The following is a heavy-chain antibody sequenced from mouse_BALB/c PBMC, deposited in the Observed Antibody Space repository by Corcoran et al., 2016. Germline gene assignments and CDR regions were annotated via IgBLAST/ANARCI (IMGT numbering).Heavy chain of an antibody. CDR2: INTYTGEP. J-gene: IGHJ4*01. V-gene: IGHV9-3-1*01. D-gene: IGHD6-1*01. CDR3: ARAPLHYYAMDY. CDR1: GYTFTNYG. Sequence: QIQLVQSGPELKKPGETVKISCKASGYTFTNYGMNWVKQAPGKGLQWMGWINTYTGEPTYADDFKGRFAFSLETSASTAYLQLNNLKNEDTATYFCARAPLHYYAMDYWGQGTSVTVSS.